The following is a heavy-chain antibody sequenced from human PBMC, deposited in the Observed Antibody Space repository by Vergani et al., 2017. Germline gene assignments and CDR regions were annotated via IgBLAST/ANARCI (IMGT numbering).Heavy chain of an antibody. J-gene: IGHJ6*03. D-gene: IGHD5-12*01. CDR2: IRRKVNNYAT. CDR1: GFNFSGSA. CDR3: TRHGYSPSSECHPYYYMDV. V-gene: IGHV3-73*02. Sequence: EVQLVEAGGDLVQPGGSLQLSCAASGFNFSGSAMHWVRQTSGKGLEWVGHIRRKVNNYATAYSTSLKGRFTISRDDSKNMAYLQMDSLKNEDTAVYYCTRHGYSPSSECHPYYYMDVWGKGTTVTVSS.